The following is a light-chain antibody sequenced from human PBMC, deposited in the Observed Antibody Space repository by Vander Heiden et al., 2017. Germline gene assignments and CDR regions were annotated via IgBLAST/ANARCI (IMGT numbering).Light chain of an antibody. CDR2: EVS. CDR1: SSDVGGYNY. V-gene: IGLV2-8*01. J-gene: IGLJ2*01. Sequence: QSALTQPPSASGSLGQSVTISCTGTSSDVGGYNYVSWYQQHPGKAPKLMIYEVSKRPSGVPDRFSGSKSGNTASLTVSGLQAEDEADYYCSSYAGSNNFDVVFGGGTKLTVL. CDR3: SSYAGSNNFDVV.